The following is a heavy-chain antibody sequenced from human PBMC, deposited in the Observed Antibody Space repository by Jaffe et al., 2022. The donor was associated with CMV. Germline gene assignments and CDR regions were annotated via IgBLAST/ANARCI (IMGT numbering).Heavy chain of an antibody. Sequence: EVQLVESGGGLVQPGGSLKLSCAASGFTFSGSAIYWVRQASGKGLEWVGRVRSKANSYATEYAASVKGRFTISRDDSQSTAYLQMNSLKTEDTAVYYCSRHYLDKGTPTFDSWGQGTLVTVSS. D-gene: IGHD2-2*03. V-gene: IGHV3-73*01. CDR3: SRHYLDKGTPTFDS. CDR2: VRSKANSYAT. J-gene: IGHJ4*02. CDR1: GFTFSGSA.